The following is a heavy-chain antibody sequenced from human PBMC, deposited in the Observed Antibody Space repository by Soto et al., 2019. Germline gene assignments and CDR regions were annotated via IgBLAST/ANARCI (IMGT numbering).Heavy chain of an antibody. CDR2: INPSGDTT. D-gene: IGHD6-6*01. Sequence: EVQLSESGGGLVQPGGSLRLSCAAPGFTFTSYSMSWVRQAPGKGLEWVSAINPSGDTTYYADSVKGRLTISRDNSKNTLYLQMDSLRAEDTAIYYCAKRPKAGRPVDVWGKGTTVTVSS. J-gene: IGHJ6*04. CDR1: GFTFTSYS. V-gene: IGHV3-23*01. CDR3: AKRPKAGRPVDV.